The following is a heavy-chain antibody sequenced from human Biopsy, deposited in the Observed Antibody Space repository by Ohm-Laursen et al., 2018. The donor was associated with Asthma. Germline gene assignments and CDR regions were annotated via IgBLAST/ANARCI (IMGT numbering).Heavy chain of an antibody. CDR3: ARFKRGYSYGYAGVFDY. D-gene: IGHD5-18*01. J-gene: IGHJ4*02. Sequence: GSLRLSYTASGFTFSSYSMNWVRQAPGKGLEWVSYISSSSSTIYYADSVKGRFTISRDNAKNSLYLQMNSLRDEDTAVYYCARFKRGYSYGYAGVFDYWGQGTLVTVSS. CDR1: GFTFSSYS. CDR2: ISSSSSTI. V-gene: IGHV3-48*02.